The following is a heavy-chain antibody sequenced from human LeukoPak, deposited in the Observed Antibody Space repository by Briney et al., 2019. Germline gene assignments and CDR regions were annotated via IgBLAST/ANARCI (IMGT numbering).Heavy chain of an antibody. CDR3: ARSSSWSNSNYYSYYYMDV. CDR1: GYTFTSYA. Sequence: ASVKVSCKASGYTFTSYAMNWVRQAPGQGLEWMGWINTNTGSPTYAQGFTGRFVFSLDTSVSTAYLQISSLKAEDTAVYYCARSSSWSNSNYYSYYYMDVWGKGTTVTVSS. D-gene: IGHD6-6*01. CDR2: INTNTGSP. J-gene: IGHJ6*03. V-gene: IGHV7-4-1*02.